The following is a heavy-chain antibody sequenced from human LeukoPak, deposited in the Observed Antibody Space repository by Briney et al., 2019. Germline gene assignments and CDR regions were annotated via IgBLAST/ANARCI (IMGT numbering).Heavy chain of an antibody. D-gene: IGHD3-22*01. V-gene: IGHV3-11*01. Sequence: GGSLRLSCAASGFTFSDYYMSWIRQAPGKGLEWVSYISSSGSTIYYADSVKGRFTISRDNAKNSLYLQMNSLRAEDTAVYYCARLPYYYDNSGYYFWFDPWGQGTLVTVSS. J-gene: IGHJ5*02. CDR1: GFTFSDYY. CDR3: ARLPYYYDNSGYYFWFDP. CDR2: ISSSGSTI.